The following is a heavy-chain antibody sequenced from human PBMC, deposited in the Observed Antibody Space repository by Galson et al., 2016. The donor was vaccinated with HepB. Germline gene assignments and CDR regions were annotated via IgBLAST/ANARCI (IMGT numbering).Heavy chain of an antibody. D-gene: IGHD3-3*01. CDR3: ARAERLLRFLEWPYYYYGMDV. Sequence: SLRLSCAASGFTFSSYSMNWVRQAPGKGLEWVSSISSSSSYIYYADSVKGRFTISRDNAKNSLYLQMNSLRAEDTAVYYCARAERLLRFLEWPYYYYGMDVWGQGTKVTVSS. J-gene: IGHJ6*02. CDR1: GFTFSSYS. V-gene: IGHV3-21*01. CDR2: ISSSSSYI.